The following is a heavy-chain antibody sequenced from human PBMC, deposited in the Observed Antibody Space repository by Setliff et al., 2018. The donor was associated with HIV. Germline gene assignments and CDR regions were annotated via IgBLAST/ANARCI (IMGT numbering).Heavy chain of an antibody. CDR2: IYHSGST. CDR1: GGSISSSNW. V-gene: IGHV4-4*02. D-gene: IGHD3-10*01. J-gene: IGHJ4*02. Sequence: PSETLSLTCAVSGGSISSSNWWSWVRQPPGKGLEWIGEIYHSGSTNYNPSLKSRVTISLDRSKTQFSLKLSSVTAADTAVYYCAKTNGENYWGQGTLVTVSS. CDR3: AKTNGENY.